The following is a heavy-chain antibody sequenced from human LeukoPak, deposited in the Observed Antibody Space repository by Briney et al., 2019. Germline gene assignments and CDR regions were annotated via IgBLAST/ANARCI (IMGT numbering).Heavy chain of an antibody. Sequence: GASLRLSCAASGFTFNSYAMSWVRQAPGKGREWVGRIKSKAHGGTTDYAAPVKGRFTISRDDSKNTLYLQMNSLKTEDTAVYYCWDTNWNGDWDYWGQGTLVTVSS. J-gene: IGHJ4*02. CDR2: IKSKAHGGTT. CDR3: WDTNWNGDWDY. V-gene: IGHV3-15*01. D-gene: IGHD1-1*01. CDR1: GFTFNSYA.